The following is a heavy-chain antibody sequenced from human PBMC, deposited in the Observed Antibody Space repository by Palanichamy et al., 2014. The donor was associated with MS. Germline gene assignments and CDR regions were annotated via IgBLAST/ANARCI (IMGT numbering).Heavy chain of an antibody. V-gene: IGHV3-21*04. CDR1: GFYFNMFS. CDR3: AREAASYGPQSYYFYYVDV. D-gene: IGHD5-18*01. J-gene: IGHJ6*03. Sequence: EVQVVASGGGLVKPGGSLRLSCAASGFYFNMFSMMWIRQAPGKGLEWVSSISSSGTYVHYAESLRGRLIVSRDNAKNPLYLQMDSLRVEDTAVYYCAREAASYGPQSYYFYYVDVWGTGTTVTVSS. CDR2: ISSSGTYV.